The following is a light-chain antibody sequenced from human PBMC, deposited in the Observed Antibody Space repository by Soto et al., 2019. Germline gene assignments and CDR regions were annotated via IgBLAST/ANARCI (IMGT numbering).Light chain of an antibody. CDR1: QSLTTYY. V-gene: IGKV3-20*01. J-gene: IGKJ2*01. Sequence: EIVLTQSPGTLSLSPGERATLSCRASQSLTTYYLAWYQQKPGQAPRLLIFGASNRATGIPDRFSGSGSGTDFTLTISSLEPEDSAVYYCHHFGSSPPDTFGQGTKLEI. CDR3: HHFGSSPPDT. CDR2: GAS.